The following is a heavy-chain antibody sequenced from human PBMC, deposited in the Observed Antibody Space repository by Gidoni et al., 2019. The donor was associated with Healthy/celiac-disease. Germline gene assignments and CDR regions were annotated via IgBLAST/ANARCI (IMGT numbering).Heavy chain of an antibody. V-gene: IGHV3-15*01. CDR1: GFTFSNAW. CDR3: TTEGYYGSGSYYNGDY. D-gene: IGHD3-10*01. CDR2: IKSKTDGGTK. Sequence: EVQLVESGGGLVKPGGSLRLPCAAPGFTFSNAWMAWVRQAPGKGLGWVGRIKSKTDGGTKDYAAPVKGRFTISRDDSKNTLYLQMNSLKTEDTAVYYCTTEGYYGSGSYYNGDYWGQGTLVTVSS. J-gene: IGHJ4*02.